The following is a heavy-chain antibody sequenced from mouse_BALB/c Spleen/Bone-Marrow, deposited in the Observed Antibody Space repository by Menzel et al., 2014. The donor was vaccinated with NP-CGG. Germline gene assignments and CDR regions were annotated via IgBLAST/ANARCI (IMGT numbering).Heavy chain of an antibody. CDR2: INYSGST. Sequence: EVNLEESGPGLVKPSQSLSLTCTVTGYSITSDYAWNWIRQFPGNKLEWMGYINYSGSTSYNPSLKSRISITRDTSKNQFFLQLNSVTTENTATYYCSRSGNYGTRYYYAMDYWGQGTSVTVSS. V-gene: IGHV3-2*02. CDR3: SRSGNYGTRYYYAMDY. D-gene: IGHD1-1*01. J-gene: IGHJ4*01. CDR1: GYSITSDYA.